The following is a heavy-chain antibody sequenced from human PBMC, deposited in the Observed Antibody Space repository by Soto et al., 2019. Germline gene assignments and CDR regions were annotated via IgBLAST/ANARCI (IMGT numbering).Heavy chain of an antibody. J-gene: IGHJ6*02. Sequence: PSETLSLTCAVYGGSFSGYYWSCIRQPPGKGLEWIGEINHSGSTNYNPSLKSRVTISVDTSKNQFSLKLSSVTAADTAVYYCARGVQLVAYYYYGMDVWGQGTTVTVSS. D-gene: IGHD6-6*01. CDR3: ARGVQLVAYYYYGMDV. CDR1: GGSFSGYY. V-gene: IGHV4-34*01. CDR2: INHSGST.